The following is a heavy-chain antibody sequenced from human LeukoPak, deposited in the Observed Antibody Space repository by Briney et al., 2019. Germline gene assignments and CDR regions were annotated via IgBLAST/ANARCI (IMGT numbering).Heavy chain of an antibody. CDR3: ARCPWQRDGQGAYYFDY. CDR2: IIPVFNTA. Sequence: ASVKVSCKASGGTFSSYAISWVRQAPGQGLEWMGGIIPVFNTADQAQKFQDRVTITADESTSTAYMELSSLRSEDTAVYYCARCPWQRDGQGAYYFDYWGQGTLVTVPS. V-gene: IGHV1-69*13. J-gene: IGHJ4*02. D-gene: IGHD5-12*01. CDR1: GGTFSSYA.